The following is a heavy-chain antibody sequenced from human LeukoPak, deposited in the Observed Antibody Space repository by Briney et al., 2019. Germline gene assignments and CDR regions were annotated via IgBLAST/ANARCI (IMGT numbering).Heavy chain of an antibody. CDR1: GFTFTNDF. CDR3: AKVATVTMRCYFDY. D-gene: IGHD4-17*01. CDR2: ISNDGRDK. V-gene: IGHV3-30*18. Sequence: PGGSLRLSCAASGFTFTNDFMTWVRQAPGKGLEWVAVISNDGRDKHHADSVKGRFTISRDNSKNTLYLQMNSLRAEDTAVYYCAKVATVTMRCYFDYWGQGTLVTVSS. J-gene: IGHJ4*02.